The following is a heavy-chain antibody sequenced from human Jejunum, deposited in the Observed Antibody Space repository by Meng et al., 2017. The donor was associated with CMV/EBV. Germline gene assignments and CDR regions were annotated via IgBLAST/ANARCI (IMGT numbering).Heavy chain of an antibody. CDR3: VKDQGGTVYHGMDV. D-gene: IGHD1-1*01. J-gene: IGHJ6*02. Sequence: GFTVRSFGMHWVRQAPGKGLEWVAVRWYDGSSEYYAASVKGRFTISRDNARNILYLQMNSLRAEDTGVYYCVKDQGGTVYHGMDVWGQGTTVTVSS. V-gene: IGHV3-33*06. CDR1: GFTVRSFG. CDR2: RWYDGSSE.